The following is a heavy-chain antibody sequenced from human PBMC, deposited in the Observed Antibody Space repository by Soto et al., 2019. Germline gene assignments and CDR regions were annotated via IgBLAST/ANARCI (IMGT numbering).Heavy chain of an antibody. CDR2: IYYSGST. Sequence: SETLSLTCTVSGGSISSYYWSWIRQPPGKGLEWIGYIYYSGSTNYNPSLKSRVTISVDTSKNQFSLKLSSVTAADTAVYYCARERFYDSSGYYWFDPWGQGTLVTVSS. J-gene: IGHJ5*02. CDR3: ARERFYDSSGYYWFDP. D-gene: IGHD3-22*01. CDR1: GGSISSYY. V-gene: IGHV4-59*12.